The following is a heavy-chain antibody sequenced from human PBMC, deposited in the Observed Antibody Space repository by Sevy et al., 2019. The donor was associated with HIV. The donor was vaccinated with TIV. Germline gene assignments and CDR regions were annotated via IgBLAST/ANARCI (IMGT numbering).Heavy chain of an antibody. CDR2: ISYDGSNK. D-gene: IGHD6-6*01. CDR3: AKDRSVGIAARPGWFDP. J-gene: IGHJ5*02. CDR1: GFTFSSYG. Sequence: GGSLRLSCAASGFTFSSYGMHWVRQAPGKGLEWVAVISYDGSNKYYADSVKDRFTISRDNSTNTLYLKMNSRRAEDTAVYYCAKDRSVGIAARPGWFDPWGQGTLVTVSS. V-gene: IGHV3-30*18.